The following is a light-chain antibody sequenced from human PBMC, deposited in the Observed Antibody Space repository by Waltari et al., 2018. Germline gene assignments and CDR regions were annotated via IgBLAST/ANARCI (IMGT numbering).Light chain of an antibody. Sequence: EIVLTQSPATLSLSPAERATLSCRASQTVDTYLAWYQQRPGQAPRLLIYDTSNRATGIPDRFSGSGSETDFTLTISSLEPEDFAVYYCQQRRRWPLTFGGGSKVEI. CDR2: DTS. CDR1: QTVDTY. J-gene: IGKJ4*01. CDR3: QQRRRWPLT. V-gene: IGKV3-11*01.